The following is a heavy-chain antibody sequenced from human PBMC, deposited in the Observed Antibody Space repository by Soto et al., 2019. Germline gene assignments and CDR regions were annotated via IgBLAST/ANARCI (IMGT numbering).Heavy chain of an antibody. CDR3: AREGAYGSGWYSNYYGMDV. D-gene: IGHD6-19*01. CDR2: IIPIFGTA. CDR1: GGTFSSYA. Sequence: SVKVSCKASGGTFSSYAISWVRQAPGQGLEWMGGIIPIFGTANYAQKFQGRVTITADESTSTAYMELNSLRAEDTAVYYCAREGAYGSGWYSNYYGMDVWGQGTSVTVSS. J-gene: IGHJ6*02. V-gene: IGHV1-69*13.